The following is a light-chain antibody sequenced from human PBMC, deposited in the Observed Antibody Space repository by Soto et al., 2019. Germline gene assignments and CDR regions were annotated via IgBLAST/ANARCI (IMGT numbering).Light chain of an antibody. CDR2: GAS. V-gene: IGKV3-15*01. CDR3: QQYNSYSQT. Sequence: MVVTESRATLSVTPGERATLSCRASQSVSSNLAWYQEKPGQAPRLLIYGASARATGIPARFSGSGSGTEFTLTISSLQPDYFATYYCQQYNSYSQTSGQRTKVDIK. J-gene: IGKJ1*01. CDR1: QSVSSN.